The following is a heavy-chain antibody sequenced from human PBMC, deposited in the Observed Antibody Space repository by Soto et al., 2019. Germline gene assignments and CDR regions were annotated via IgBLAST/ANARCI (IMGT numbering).Heavy chain of an antibody. J-gene: IGHJ4*02. CDR2: MNPNSGNT. CDR1: GYTFTSYD. V-gene: IGHV1-8*01. Sequence: ASVKVSCKASGYTFTSYDINWVRQATGQGLEWMGWMNPNSGNTGYAQKFQGRVTMTRNTSISTAYMELSSLRSEDTAVYYCARGRGWLRFRGFDYWGQGTLVTVSS. CDR3: ARGRGWLRFRGFDY. D-gene: IGHD5-12*01.